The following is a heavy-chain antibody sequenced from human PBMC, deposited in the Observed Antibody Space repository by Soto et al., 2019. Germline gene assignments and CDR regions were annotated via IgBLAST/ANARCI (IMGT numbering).Heavy chain of an antibody. CDR2: INPNSGGT. J-gene: IGHJ4*02. CDR1: GYTFTGYY. Sequence: QVQLVQSGAEVKKPGASVKVSCKASGYTFTGYYMHWVRQAPGQGLEWMGWINPNSGGTNYAQKFQGRVTMTRDTSISTAYMELSRLRSDDTAVYYCARGTAVVVVVAATPFDYWGQGTLVTVSS. CDR3: ARGTAVVVVVAATPFDY. D-gene: IGHD2-15*01. V-gene: IGHV1-2*02.